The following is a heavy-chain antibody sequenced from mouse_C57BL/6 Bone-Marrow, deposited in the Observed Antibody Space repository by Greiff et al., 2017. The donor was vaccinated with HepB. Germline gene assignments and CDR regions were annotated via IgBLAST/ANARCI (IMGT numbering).Heavy chain of an antibody. CDR3: ARGLYYYDSSYFDY. CDR2: INPNNGGT. V-gene: IGHV1-26*01. D-gene: IGHD1-1*01. CDR1: GYTFTDYY. Sequence: VQLQQSGPELVKPGASVKISCKASGYTFTDYYMNWVKQSHGKSLEWIGDINPNNGGTRYNQKFKGKATLTVDKSSSTAYMELRSLTSEDSAVYYCARGLYYYDSSYFDYWGQGTTLTVSS. J-gene: IGHJ2*01.